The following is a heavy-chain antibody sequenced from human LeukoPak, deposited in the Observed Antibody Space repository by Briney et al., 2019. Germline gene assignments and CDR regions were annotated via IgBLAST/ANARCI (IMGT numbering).Heavy chain of an antibody. V-gene: IGHV4-4*07. J-gene: IGHJ3*02. CDR2: IYTRGST. CDR3: ARGRYCSADICSGGDAFDI. Sequence: SETLSLTCTVSGGSINNYYWSWIRQPAGKGLEWIERIYTRGSTNYNPSLKSRVTMSVDTSKNQFSLKLSSVTAAATAVYYCARGRYCSADICSGGDAFDIWGQGTMVSVSS. D-gene: IGHD2-15*01. CDR1: GGSINNYY.